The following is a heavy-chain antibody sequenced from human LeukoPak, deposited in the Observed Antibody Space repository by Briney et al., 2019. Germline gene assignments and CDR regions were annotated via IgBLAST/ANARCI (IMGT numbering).Heavy chain of an antibody. V-gene: IGHV3-7*01. CDR2: IKQDESEK. CDR3: ARDRDDYGDHDY. CDR1: GFTFSSYW. J-gene: IGHJ4*02. Sequence: PGGSLRLSCATSGFTFSSYWMSWVRQAPGKGLEWVANIKQDESEKYYVDSVKGRFTISRDNAKNSLNLQMNGLRAEDTAVYFCARDRDDYGDHDYWGQGTLVTVSS. D-gene: IGHD4-17*01.